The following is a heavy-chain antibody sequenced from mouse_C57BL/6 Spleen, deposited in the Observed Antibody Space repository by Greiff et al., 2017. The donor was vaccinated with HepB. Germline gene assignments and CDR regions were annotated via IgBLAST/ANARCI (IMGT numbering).Heavy chain of an antibody. Sequence: EVNVVESGGGLVKPGGSLKLSCAASGFTFSDYGMHWVRQAPEKGLEWVAYISSGSSTIYYADTVKGRFTISRDNAKNTLFLQMTSLRSEDTAMYYCARPDLYDGYLFAYWGQGTLVTVSA. J-gene: IGHJ3*01. CDR3: ARPDLYDGYLFAY. V-gene: IGHV5-17*01. CDR1: GFTFSDYG. CDR2: ISSGSSTI. D-gene: IGHD2-3*01.